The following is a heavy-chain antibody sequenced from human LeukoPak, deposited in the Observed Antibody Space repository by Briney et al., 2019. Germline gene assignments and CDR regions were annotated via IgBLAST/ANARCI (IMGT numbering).Heavy chain of an antibody. V-gene: IGHV3-30*02. CDR1: GFTFSSYG. CDR2: IRYDGSNK. Sequence: PGGSLRLSCAASGFTFSSYGMHWVRQAPGKGLEWVAFIRYDGSNKYYADSVKGRFTISRDNAKNSLYLQMNSLRAEDTAVYYCAREYGSYYNGAFDIWGQGTMVTVSS. J-gene: IGHJ3*02. D-gene: IGHD3-10*01. CDR3: AREYGSYYNGAFDI.